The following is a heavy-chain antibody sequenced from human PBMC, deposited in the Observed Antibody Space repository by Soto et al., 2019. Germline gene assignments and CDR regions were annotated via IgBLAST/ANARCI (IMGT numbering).Heavy chain of an antibody. CDR2: INPSGGST. V-gene: IGHV1-46*01. CDR1: GYTFTSYY. Sequence: ASVKVSCKASGYTFTSYYMHWVRQAPGQGLEWMGIINPSGGSTSYAQKFQGRVTMTRDTSTSTVYMELSSLRSEDTAVYYCARASGYSSSWYPLNPYYYYYGMDFWGQGTTVTVSS. D-gene: IGHD6-13*01. CDR3: ARASGYSSSWYPLNPYYYYYGMDF. J-gene: IGHJ6*02.